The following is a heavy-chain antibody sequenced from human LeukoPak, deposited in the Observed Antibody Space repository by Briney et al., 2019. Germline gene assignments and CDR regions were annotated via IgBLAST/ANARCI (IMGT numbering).Heavy chain of an antibody. D-gene: IGHD3-3*01. V-gene: IGHV4-34*01. CDR1: GGSFSGYY. CDR2: INHSGST. Sequence: PSETLSLTCAVYGGSFSGYYWSWIRQPPGKGLEWIGEINHSGSTNYNPSLKSRVTISVDTSKNQFSLKLSSVTAADTAVYYCARGLGPLYYDFWSGYSRSPIFDYWGQGTLVTVSS. J-gene: IGHJ4*02. CDR3: ARGLGPLYYDFWSGYSRSPIFDY.